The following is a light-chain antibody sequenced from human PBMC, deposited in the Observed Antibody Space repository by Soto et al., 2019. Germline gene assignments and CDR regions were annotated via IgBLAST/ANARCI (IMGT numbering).Light chain of an antibody. CDR2: EVS. J-gene: IGKJ4*01. CDR3: MQGTHWPLT. V-gene: IGKV2-30*01. Sequence: EVVLTQSPLSLPVTVGQPATVSCRSSQSLLFFNGITYLTWFHQRPGQPPRRPISEVSNRDSGGPDGFSGRGSGTDFSLEISRVEAEDVGLFYCMQGTHWPLTFGGGNRVDIK. CDR1: QSLLFFNGITY.